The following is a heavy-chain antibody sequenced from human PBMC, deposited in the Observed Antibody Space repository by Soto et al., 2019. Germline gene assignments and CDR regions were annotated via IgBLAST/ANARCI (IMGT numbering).Heavy chain of an antibody. Sequence: QVQLQESGPGLVKPSQTLSLTCTVSGDSISRGGYYYNWIRHLPGKGLEWIGYIYHTGSTNYNPSLKSRLTTSVDTSKNQLSLELRSVTAAVTAVYSCVRDGAAGYGLGWFDPWGQGTPVTVSS. J-gene: IGHJ5*01. CDR2: IYHTGST. CDR1: GDSISRGGYY. CDR3: VRDGAAGYGLGWFDP. V-gene: IGHV4-31*03. D-gene: IGHD2-15*01.